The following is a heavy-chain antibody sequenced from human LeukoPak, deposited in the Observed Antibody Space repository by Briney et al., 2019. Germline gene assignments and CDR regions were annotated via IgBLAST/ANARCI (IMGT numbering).Heavy chain of an antibody. CDR1: GFTFSSYG. V-gene: IGHV3-64*01. CDR2: ISSNGGST. Sequence: GGSLRLSCAASGFTFSSYGMHWVRQAPGKGLEYVSAISSNGGSTYYANSVKGRFTISRDNSKNTLYLQMNSLRAEDTAVYYCAKGLYRTDYWGQGTLVTVSS. CDR3: AKGLYRTDY. D-gene: IGHD3-16*02. J-gene: IGHJ4*02.